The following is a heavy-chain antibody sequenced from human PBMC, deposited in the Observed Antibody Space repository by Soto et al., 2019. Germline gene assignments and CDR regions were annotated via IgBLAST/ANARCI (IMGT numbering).Heavy chain of an antibody. CDR2: ISASGGST. V-gene: IGHV3-23*01. CDR3: AKVSTRSSGRTDYFDY. Sequence: GGSLRLSCAASGFTFTTYPMNWVRQAPGKGLEWVSGISASGGSTYYADSVKGRFTISRDNSKDTLYLQMNSLRDDDTAVYYCAKVSTRSSGRTDYFDYWGQGTLVTVSS. J-gene: IGHJ4*02. D-gene: IGHD3-22*01. CDR1: GFTFTTYP.